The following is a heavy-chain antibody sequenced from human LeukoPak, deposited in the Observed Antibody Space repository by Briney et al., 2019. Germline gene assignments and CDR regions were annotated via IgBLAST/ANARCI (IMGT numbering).Heavy chain of an antibody. CDR1: GTSFSSYY. CDR3: ARMTTGHDY. D-gene: IGHD4-17*01. J-gene: IGHJ4*02. Sequence: SETLSLTCAVSGTSFSSYYWSWIRQSPDKGLEWIGEINHSGYTNNNPSLKSRVTMSIDTSNNRFSLRLSSVTAADTAVYFCARMTTGHDYWGQGILVTVSS. V-gene: IGHV4-34*01. CDR2: INHSGYT.